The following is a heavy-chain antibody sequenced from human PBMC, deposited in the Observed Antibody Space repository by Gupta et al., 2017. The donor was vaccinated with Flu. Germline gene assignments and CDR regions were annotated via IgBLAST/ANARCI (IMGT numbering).Heavy chain of an antibody. D-gene: IGHD2-21*02. CDR1: GFSLSTSGVG. J-gene: IGHJ4*02. CDR3: AHSHRQLIAAQYCGGDCYVEHPAFDY. Sequence: QITLKESGPTLVEPTQTLTLTCTFSGFSLSTSGVGVGWIRQPPGKALDWVALIYWDDYKRYSPSLSSRVTITKDTSKNQEVLTLTNMDPMDTATYYCAHSHRQLIAAQYCGGDCYVEHPAFDYWGQGTLVTVPS. CDR2: IYWDDYK. V-gene: IGHV2-5*02.